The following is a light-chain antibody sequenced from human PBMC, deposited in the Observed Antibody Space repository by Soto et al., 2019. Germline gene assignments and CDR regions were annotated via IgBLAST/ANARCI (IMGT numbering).Light chain of an antibody. Sequence: EIVMTQSPATLSVSPVERATLSCRASQSVSSDLAWYQQKPGQAPRLLIYGASTRATGVPARFGGSGSGTDFTLTISRLEPEDFAVYYCQQYGSSGTFGQGTKVDIK. CDR1: QSVSSD. CDR3: QQYGSSGT. CDR2: GAS. J-gene: IGKJ1*01. V-gene: IGKV3-15*01.